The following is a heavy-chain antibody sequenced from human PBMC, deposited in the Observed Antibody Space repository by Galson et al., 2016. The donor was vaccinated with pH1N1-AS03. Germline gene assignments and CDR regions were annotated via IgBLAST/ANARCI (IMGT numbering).Heavy chain of an antibody. CDR2: ISSSSGTI. CDR3: VRHNSNDYGSGNEGWFDP. D-gene: IGHD3-10*01. Sequence: SLRLSCAGSGFTFRSYSMNWVRQAPGKGLEWLSFISSSSGTIHYADSVKGRFITSRDNAKNSVYLPMNSLRVADTAVYYCVRHNSNDYGSGNEGWFDPWGQGTLVTVSS. J-gene: IGHJ5*02. V-gene: IGHV3-48*04. CDR1: GFTFRSYS.